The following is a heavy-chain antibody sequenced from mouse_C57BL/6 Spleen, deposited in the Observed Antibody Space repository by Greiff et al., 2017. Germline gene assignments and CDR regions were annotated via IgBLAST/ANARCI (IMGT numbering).Heavy chain of an antibody. Sequence: QVQLQQSGAELVKPGASVKLSCKASGYTFTEYTIHWVKQRSGQGLEWIGWFYPGSGSIKYNEKFKSKATLTVDKSSSTAYMQLSSLTSEDSAVYYCARTTVVARGSYYYAMDYWGQGTSVTVSS. CDR2: FYPGSGSI. CDR3: ARTTVVARGSYYYAMDY. V-gene: IGHV1-62-2*01. J-gene: IGHJ4*01. CDR1: GYTFTEYT. D-gene: IGHD1-1*01.